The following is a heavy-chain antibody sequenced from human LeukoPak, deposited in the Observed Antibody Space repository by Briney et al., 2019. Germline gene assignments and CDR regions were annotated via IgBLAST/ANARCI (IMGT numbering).Heavy chain of an antibody. D-gene: IGHD1-7*01. CDR3: TTVLRTTYYYGMDV. Sequence: GGSLRLSCAASGFTLSTYWMHWVRQAPGKGLEWVGRIKSKTDGGTTDYAAPVKGRFTISRDDSKNMLYLQMNSLKTEDTAVYYCTTVLRTTYYYGMDVWGQGTTVTVSS. CDR1: GFTLSTYW. V-gene: IGHV3-15*01. CDR2: IKSKTDGGTT. J-gene: IGHJ6*02.